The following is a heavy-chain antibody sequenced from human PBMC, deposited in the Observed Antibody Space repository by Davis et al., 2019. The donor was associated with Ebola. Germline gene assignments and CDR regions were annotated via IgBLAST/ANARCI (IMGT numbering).Heavy chain of an antibody. CDR2: IRSKANSYAT. D-gene: IGHD6-13*01. CDR3: TTGYSGSSWYDYYYYGMDV. J-gene: IGHJ6*02. CDR1: GFTFSGSA. V-gene: IGHV3-73*01. Sequence: GESLKISCAASGFTFSGSAMHWVRQASGKGLEWVGRIRSKANSYATAYAASVKGRFTISRDDSKNTAYLQMNSLKTEHTAVYYCTTGYSGSSWYDYYYYGMDVWGQGTTVTVSS.